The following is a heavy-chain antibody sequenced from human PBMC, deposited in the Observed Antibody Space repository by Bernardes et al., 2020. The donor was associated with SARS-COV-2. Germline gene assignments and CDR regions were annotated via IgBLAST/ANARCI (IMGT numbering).Heavy chain of an antibody. J-gene: IGHJ4*02. Sequence: ASVKVSCKASGYTFTGYYMHWVRQAPGQGLEWMGWINPNSGGTNYAQKFQGGVTMTRDTSISTAYMELSRLRSDDTAVYYCARSEEISSGWASVDYWGQGTLVTVSS. D-gene: IGHD6-19*01. V-gene: IGHV1-2*02. CDR1: GYTFTGYY. CDR3: ARSEEISSGWASVDY. CDR2: INPNSGGT.